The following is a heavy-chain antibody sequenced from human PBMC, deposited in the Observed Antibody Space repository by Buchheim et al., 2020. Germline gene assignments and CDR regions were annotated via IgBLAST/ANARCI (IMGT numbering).Heavy chain of an antibody. J-gene: IGHJ6*02. Sequence: QVQLVESGGGVVQPGRSLRLSCAASGFTFSSYGMHWVRQAPGKGLEWVAVISYDGSNKYSADSVKGRFTISRDNSKNTLYLQMNSLRAEDTAVYYCAKDHWVGYSSGWYGMDVWGQGTT. CDR3: AKDHWVGYSSGWYGMDV. D-gene: IGHD6-19*01. V-gene: IGHV3-30*18. CDR2: ISYDGSNK. CDR1: GFTFSSYG.